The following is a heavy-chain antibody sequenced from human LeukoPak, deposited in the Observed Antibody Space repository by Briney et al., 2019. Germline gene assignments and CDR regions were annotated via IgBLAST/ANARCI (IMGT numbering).Heavy chain of an antibody. V-gene: IGHV3-23*01. CDR2: ISGSGDST. J-gene: IGHJ4*02. CDR1: GFTFSSYA. D-gene: IGHD6-19*01. CDR3: AKDGYRGIAVALIYFDY. Sequence: PGGSLRLSCAASGFTFSSYAMSWVRQAPGKGLEWVSAISGSGDSTYYADSVKGRFTISRDNSKNTLYLQMNSLRAEDTAVYYCAKDGYRGIAVALIYFDYWGQGTLVTVSS.